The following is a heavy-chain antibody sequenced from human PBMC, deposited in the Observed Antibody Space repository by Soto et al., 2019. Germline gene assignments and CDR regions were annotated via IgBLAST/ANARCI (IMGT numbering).Heavy chain of an antibody. CDR2: IYYSGST. Sequence: QVQLQESVPGLVKPSETLSLTCTVSGGSISNYYWSWIRQPPGKGLEWIGYIYYSGSTRYNPSLKSRVTISVDTSKNQFSLKLSSVTAADTAVYYCARHGPIAAAGTVFDYWGQGTLVTVSS. D-gene: IGHD6-13*01. CDR3: ARHGPIAAAGTVFDY. J-gene: IGHJ4*02. V-gene: IGHV4-59*08. CDR1: GGSISNYY.